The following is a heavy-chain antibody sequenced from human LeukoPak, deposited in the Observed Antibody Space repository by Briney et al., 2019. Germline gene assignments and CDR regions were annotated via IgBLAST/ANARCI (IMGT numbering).Heavy chain of an antibody. D-gene: IGHD3-10*01. J-gene: IGHJ4*02. V-gene: IGHV4-34*01. CDR3: ARGYVSGSYYQY. Sequence: SETLSLTCTVYGGSFSGYYWGWIRQPPGKGLEWIGEINHGGSTNYNPSLKSRVTISVDTSKNHFSLKLNSVTAADTAVYYCARGYVSGSYYQYWGQGTLVTVSS. CDR2: INHGGST. CDR1: GGSFSGYY.